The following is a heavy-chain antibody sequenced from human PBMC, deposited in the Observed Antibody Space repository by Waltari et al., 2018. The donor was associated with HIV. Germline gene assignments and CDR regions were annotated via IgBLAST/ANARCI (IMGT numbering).Heavy chain of an antibody. V-gene: IGHV1-2*02. CDR1: GYTFTGYY. CDR2: INPNSGGT. J-gene: IGHJ4*02. CDR3: ARDQGGIAVAGTPGDY. D-gene: IGHD6-19*01. Sequence: QVQLVQSGAEVKKPGASVKVSCKASGYTFTGYYMHWVRQAPGHGLEWMGWINPNSGGTNYAQKFEGRVTMTRDTSISTAYMELSRLRSDDTAVYYCARDQGGIAVAGTPGDYWGQGTLVTVSS.